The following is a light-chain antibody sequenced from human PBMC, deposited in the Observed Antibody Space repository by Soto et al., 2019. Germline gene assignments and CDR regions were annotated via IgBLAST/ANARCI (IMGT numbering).Light chain of an antibody. V-gene: IGKV3-20*01. CDR3: QQYGNSPSA. Sequence: EIVLTQSPGTLSLSPGERATLSCRASQSVSNNYLAWYQQKPGQAPRLLIWSASRRTSGTPDRFSGSGSGTDFTLTISRLEPEDFAMYYCQQYGNSPSAFGQGTKVDIK. CDR2: SAS. J-gene: IGKJ1*01. CDR1: QSVSNNY.